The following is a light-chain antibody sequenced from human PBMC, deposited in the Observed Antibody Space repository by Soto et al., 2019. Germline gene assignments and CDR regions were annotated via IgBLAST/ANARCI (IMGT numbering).Light chain of an antibody. CDR1: SGSIASNY. Sequence: NFMLTQPHSVSESPGKTATISCTRSSGSIASNYVQWYQQRPGSVPTTVIYEGNQRPSGVPDRFSGSTDGSSNSASLTISGLQTEDEADYYCQSYDSSTVVFGGGTKLTVL. CDR2: EGN. J-gene: IGLJ2*01. V-gene: IGLV6-57*04. CDR3: QSYDSSTVV.